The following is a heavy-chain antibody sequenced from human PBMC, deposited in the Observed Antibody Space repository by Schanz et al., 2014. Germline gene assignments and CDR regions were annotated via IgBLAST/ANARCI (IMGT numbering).Heavy chain of an antibody. Sequence: EVQLVESGGGLMQPGGSLRLSCAVSGFSVSTNYMSWVRQAPGKGLEWVSTIYIHSVSTNYAASVKGRFTISRDNSKNTLSLQMNSLRAEDTAVYYCAKELRPGTERPRGNFDYWGQGTLVTVSS. CDR1: GFSVSTNY. J-gene: IGHJ4*02. V-gene: IGHV3-53*01. CDR3: AKELRPGTERPRGNFDY. D-gene: IGHD1-7*01. CDR2: IYIHSVST.